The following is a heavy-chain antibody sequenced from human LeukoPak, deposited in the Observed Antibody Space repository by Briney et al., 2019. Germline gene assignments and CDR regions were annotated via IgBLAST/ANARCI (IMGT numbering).Heavy chain of an antibody. Sequence: SETLSLTCAVYGGSFSGYYWSWIRQPPGKGLEWIGEINHSGSTSYNPSLKSRVTISVDTSKNQFSLKLSSVTAADTAVYYCARFRGYSGYEVDYWGQGTLVTVSS. V-gene: IGHV4-34*01. CDR3: ARFRGYSGYEVDY. D-gene: IGHD5-12*01. CDR2: INHSGST. J-gene: IGHJ4*02. CDR1: GGSFSGYY.